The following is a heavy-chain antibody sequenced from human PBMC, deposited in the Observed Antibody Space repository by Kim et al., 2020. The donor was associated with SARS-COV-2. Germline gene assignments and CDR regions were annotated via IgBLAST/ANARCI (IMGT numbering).Heavy chain of an antibody. V-gene: IGHV4-39*02. J-gene: IGHJ6*02. Sequence: TYYNPSLKSRVTISVDTSTYHFSLKLSSVTAADAAVYYCARLHRFYGLDVWGQGTTVTVSS. CDR3: ARLHRFYGLDV. CDR2: T.